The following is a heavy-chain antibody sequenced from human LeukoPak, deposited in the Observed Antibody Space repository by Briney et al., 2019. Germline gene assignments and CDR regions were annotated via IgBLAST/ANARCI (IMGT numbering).Heavy chain of an antibody. CDR3: ARDPDSSYEWGPFDP. J-gene: IGHJ5*02. CDR1: GDSVSSNSAS. Sequence: SQTLSLTCAISGDSVSSNSASWNWIRQSPSRGLEWLGRTYYRSEWNTDYAVSVKGRITINPDTSKNQFSLYLNSVTPEDTAVYYCARDPDSSYEWGPFDPWGQGTLVTVSS. V-gene: IGHV6-1*01. CDR2: TYYRSEWNT. D-gene: IGHD1-26*01.